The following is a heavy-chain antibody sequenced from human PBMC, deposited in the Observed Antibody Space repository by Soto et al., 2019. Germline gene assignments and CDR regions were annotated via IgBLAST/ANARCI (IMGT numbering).Heavy chain of an antibody. J-gene: IGHJ4*02. V-gene: IGHV3-11*01. Sequence: GGSLRLSCAASGFTFSDYYMSWIRQAPGKGLEWVSYISSSGSTIYYADSVKGRFTISRDNAKNSLYLQMNSLRAEDTALYYCAAHGITMVRGVIHWGQGTLVTVSS. CDR3: AAHGITMVRGVIH. CDR2: ISSSGSTI. CDR1: GFTFSDYY. D-gene: IGHD3-10*01.